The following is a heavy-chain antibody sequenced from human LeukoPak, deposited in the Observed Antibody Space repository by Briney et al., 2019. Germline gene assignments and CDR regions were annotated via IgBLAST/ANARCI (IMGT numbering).Heavy chain of an antibody. CDR3: ARVGGSGSYYTSLFDY. CDR1: GGSISSYY. CDR2: IYYSGRT. D-gene: IGHD3-10*01. J-gene: IGHJ4*02. V-gene: IGHV4-59*01. Sequence: SETLSLTCTVSGGSISSYYWSWIRQPPGKGLEWIGYIYYSGRTNYNPSLKSRVTISVDTSKNQYSLKLSSVTAADTAVYYCARVGGSGSYYTSLFDYWGQGTLVTVSS.